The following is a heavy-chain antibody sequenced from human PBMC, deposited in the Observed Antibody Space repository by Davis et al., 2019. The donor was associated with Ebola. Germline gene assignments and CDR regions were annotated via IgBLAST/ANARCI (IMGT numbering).Heavy chain of an antibody. CDR3: AKDRRGSIVAFDY. CDR2: MNDGGSSM. D-gene: IGHD1-26*01. V-gene: IGHV3-23*01. CDR1: GFTFSSYS. J-gene: IGHJ4*02. Sequence: GESLKISCAASGFTFSSYSMNWVRQAPGKGLEWVSGMNDGGSSMYYADSVKGRFTISRDNSKKTVYLQMNSLRAEDTAVYYCAKDRRGSIVAFDYWGQGTLVTVSS.